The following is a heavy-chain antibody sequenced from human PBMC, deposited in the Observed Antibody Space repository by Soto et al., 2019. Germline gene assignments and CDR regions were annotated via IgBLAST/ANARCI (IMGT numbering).Heavy chain of an antibody. D-gene: IGHD6-13*01. CDR2: FDPEDGET. CDR1: GYTLTELS. J-gene: IGHJ4*02. CDR3: ATTTGGIAAAGIDY. Sequence: ASVKGSCKVSGYTLTELSMHWVRQAPGKGLEWMGGFDPEDGETIYAQKFQGRVTMTEDTSTDTAYMELSSLRSEDTAVYYCATTTGGIAAAGIDYWGQGTLVTVSS. V-gene: IGHV1-24*01.